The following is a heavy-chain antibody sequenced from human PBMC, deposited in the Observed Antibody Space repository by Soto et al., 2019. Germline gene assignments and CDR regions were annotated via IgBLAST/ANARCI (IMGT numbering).Heavy chain of an antibody. CDR3: AKDKSSGSYWGHYYYGLDV. D-gene: IGHD3-10*01. V-gene: IGHV3-23*01. CDR2: ISGSGGRT. CDR1: GFTFSNYA. J-gene: IGHJ6*02. Sequence: PGGSLRLSCAASGFTFSNYAMSGVRQAPGKGLKWVSTISGSGGRTYYADSAKGRFTISRDNSKNTLYLQMNSLRAEDTAVYYCAKDKSSGSYWGHYYYGLDVWGQGTTVTVSS.